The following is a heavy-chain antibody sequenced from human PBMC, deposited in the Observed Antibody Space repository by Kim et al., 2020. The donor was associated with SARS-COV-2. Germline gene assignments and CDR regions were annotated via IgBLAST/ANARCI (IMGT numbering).Heavy chain of an antibody. V-gene: IGHV3-11*05. D-gene: IGHD3-22*01. CDR1: GFTFSDDY. J-gene: IGHJ4*02. CDR3: TRGGGLNSNGSYSH. CDR2: ISSRSSDI. Sequence: GGSLRLSCAASGFTFSDDYMTWIRQAPGKGLEWVSYISSRSSDIRYADSVKGRFTISRDNAKNSLFLQMNSLRAEDTAVYYCTRGGGLNSNGSYSHWGQGTLVTVSS.